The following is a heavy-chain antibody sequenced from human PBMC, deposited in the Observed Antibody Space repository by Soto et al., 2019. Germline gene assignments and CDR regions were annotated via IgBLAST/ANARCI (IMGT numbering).Heavy chain of an antibody. CDR3: ARSTIRHAFDI. V-gene: IGHV4-61*08. CDR1: GDSISRGGDY. Sequence: SETRSLTCTVSGDSISRGGDYWTWIRQRPGKGLEWIGYIYNSGNTNYNPTLKSRVTISVDTSKNQFSLKLSSVTAADTAVYFCARSTIRHAFDIWGQGTVVTVSS. J-gene: IGHJ3*02. CDR2: IYNSGNT.